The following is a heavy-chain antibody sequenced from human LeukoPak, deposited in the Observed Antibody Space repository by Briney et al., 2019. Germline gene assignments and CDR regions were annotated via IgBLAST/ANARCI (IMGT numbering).Heavy chain of an antibody. CDR3: ARHGSSTSVWGNYYYYMDV. J-gene: IGHJ6*03. Sequence: GESLKISCKGSGYSFTSYWIGWVRQMPGKGLEWMGIIYPGDSDTRYSPSFQGQVTISADKSISTAYLQWSSLKASDTAMYYCARHGSSTSVWGNYYYYMDVWGKGTTVTVSS. CDR2: IYPGDSDT. D-gene: IGHD2-2*01. V-gene: IGHV5-51*01. CDR1: GYSFTSYW.